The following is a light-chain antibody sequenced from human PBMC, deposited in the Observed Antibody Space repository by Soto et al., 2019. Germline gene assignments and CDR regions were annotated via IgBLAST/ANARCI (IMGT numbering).Light chain of an antibody. Sequence: QSVLTQPPSASGTPGQRVTISCSGSSSNIGSKTVNWYQQLPGTAPKLLIYSNNQRPSGVPDRFSGSKSGTSASLAISGLQSEDEADYYRAAWDDSLNGVVFGGGTQLTVL. CDR3: AAWDDSLNGVV. CDR2: SNN. V-gene: IGLV1-44*01. CDR1: SSNIGSKT. J-gene: IGLJ2*01.